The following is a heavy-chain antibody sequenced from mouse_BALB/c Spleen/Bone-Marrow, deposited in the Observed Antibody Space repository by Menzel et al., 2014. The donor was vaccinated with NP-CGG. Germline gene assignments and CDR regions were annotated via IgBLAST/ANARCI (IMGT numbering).Heavy chain of an antibody. CDR1: GYTFTSYW. CDR2: IDPYDSEA. V-gene: IGHV1-74*01. Sequence: VQLQQSGAELVRPGASVNLSCKASGYTFTSYWMNWVMQRPEQGLERIGRIDPYDSEAHYNQKFKDKAILTVDKSSSTAYMQLISLTSEDSAVYYCARSGSNFGRFFDVWGAGTTVTVSS. D-gene: IGHD2-5*01. J-gene: IGHJ1*01. CDR3: ARSGSNFGRFFDV.